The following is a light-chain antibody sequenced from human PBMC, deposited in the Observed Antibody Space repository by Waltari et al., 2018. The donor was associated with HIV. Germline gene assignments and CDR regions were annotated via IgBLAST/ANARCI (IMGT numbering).Light chain of an antibody. J-gene: IGLJ2*01. V-gene: IGLV2-23*02. CDR2: EVS. CDR3: CSYGGSSTYVV. Sequence: QSALTQPASVSGSPGQSITISCTGTSSDIGTYDLVSWYQQHQGKAPKLIISEVSGRPSGVSNRCSGSKSGNTASLTISGLQAEDETDYYCCSYGGSSTYVVFGGGTKVTVL. CDR1: SSDIGTYDL.